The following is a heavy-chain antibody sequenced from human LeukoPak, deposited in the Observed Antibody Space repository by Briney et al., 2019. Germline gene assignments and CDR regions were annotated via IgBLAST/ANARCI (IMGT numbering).Heavy chain of an antibody. CDR3: ARHADGGTYPLDS. CDR2: VYSSGST. J-gene: IGHJ5*01. V-gene: IGHV4-59*08. Sequence: SETLSLTCTVSGGSISSYFWSWIRQPPGKGLEWIGHVYSSGSTNYNPSLKSRVTISVDTSKNQFSLKLNSVTAADTAVYYCARHADGGTYPLDSWGPGTLVTVSS. D-gene: IGHD1-26*01. CDR1: GGSISSYF.